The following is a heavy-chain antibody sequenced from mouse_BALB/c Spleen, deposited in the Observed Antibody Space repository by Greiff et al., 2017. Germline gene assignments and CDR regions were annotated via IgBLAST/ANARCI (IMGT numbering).Heavy chain of an antibody. V-gene: IGHV1-69*02. J-gene: IGHJ4*01. D-gene: IGHD1-1*01. CDR3: ARHYGSNAMDY. CDR1: GYTFTSYW. CDR2: IYPSDSYT. Sequence: QVQLQQPGAELVRPGASVKLSCKASGYTFTSYWINWVKQRPGQGLEWIGNIYPSDSYTNYNQKFKGKATLTVDKSSSTAYMQLKSLTSEDSAVYYCARHYGSNAMDYWGQGTSVTVSS.